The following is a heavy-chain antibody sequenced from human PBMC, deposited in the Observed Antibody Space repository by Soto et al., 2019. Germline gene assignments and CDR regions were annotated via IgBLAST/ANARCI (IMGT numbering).Heavy chain of an antibody. D-gene: IGHD2-15*01. CDR1: GFSISTSGEA. V-gene: IGHV2-5*02. Sequence: QITLTESGPTLVKPTQSLTVTCTFSGFSISTSGEAVGWIRQPPGKALEWLAIIDWDNDKLYSSSLRSRLTVAKDTSRNQVVLTMTNVDPVDTATYSCAHRRRARLPNCRGGTCYGGFASWGQGSLVTVSS. CDR3: AHRRRARLPNCRGGTCYGGFAS. J-gene: IGHJ4*02. CDR2: IDWDNDK.